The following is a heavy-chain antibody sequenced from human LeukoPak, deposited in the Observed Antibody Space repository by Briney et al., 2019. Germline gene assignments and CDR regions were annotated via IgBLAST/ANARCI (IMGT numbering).Heavy chain of an antibody. CDR3: ARGGTFGPMPLDY. Sequence: GGSLRLSCAASGFTFSSYSMNWVRQAPGKGLEWVSSISSSSSYIYYADSVKGRFTISRDNAKNSLYLQMNSLRAEDTAVYYCARGGTFGPMPLDYWGQGTLVTVSS. V-gene: IGHV3-21*01. CDR1: GFTFSSYS. CDR2: ISSSSSYI. J-gene: IGHJ4*02. D-gene: IGHD2/OR15-2a*01.